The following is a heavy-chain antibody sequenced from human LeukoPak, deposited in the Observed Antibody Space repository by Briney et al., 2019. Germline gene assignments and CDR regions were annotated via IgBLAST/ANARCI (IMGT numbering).Heavy chain of an antibody. CDR3: ASGAAAGNFDY. Sequence: AGGSLRLSCAASGFTFSSYSMNWVRLAPGKGLEWVSSISSSSYIYYADSVKGRFTISRDNAKNSLYLQMNSLRAEDTAVYYCASGAAAGNFDYWGQGTLVTVSS. CDR2: ISSSSYI. D-gene: IGHD6-13*01. CDR1: GFTFSSYS. V-gene: IGHV3-21*01. J-gene: IGHJ4*02.